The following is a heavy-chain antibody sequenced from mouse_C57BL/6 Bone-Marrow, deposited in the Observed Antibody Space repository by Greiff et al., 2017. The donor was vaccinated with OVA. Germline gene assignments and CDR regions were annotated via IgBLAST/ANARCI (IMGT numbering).Heavy chain of an antibody. CDR2: IHPSDSDT. D-gene: IGHD2-5*01. J-gene: IGHJ3*01. CDR3: AMGYYSNFLFAY. V-gene: IGHV1-74*01. Sequence: FTSYWMHWVKQRPGQGLEWIGRIHPSDSDTNYNQKFKGKATLTVDKSSSTAYMQLSSLTSEDSAVYYCAMGYYSNFLFAYWGQGTLVTVSA. CDR1: FTSYW.